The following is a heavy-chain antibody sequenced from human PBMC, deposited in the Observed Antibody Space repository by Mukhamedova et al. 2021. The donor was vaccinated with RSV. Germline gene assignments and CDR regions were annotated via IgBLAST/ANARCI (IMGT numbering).Heavy chain of an antibody. V-gene: IGHV5-51*01. Sequence: RYSPSFQGQVTISADKSISTAYLQWSSLKASDTAMYYCARRWVAAARYEFDYWGQGTLVTVSS. J-gene: IGHJ4*02. D-gene: IGHD6-6*01. CDR3: ARRWVAAARYEFDY.